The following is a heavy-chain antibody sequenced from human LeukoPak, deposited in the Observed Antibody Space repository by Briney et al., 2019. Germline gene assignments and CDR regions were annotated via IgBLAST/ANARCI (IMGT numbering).Heavy chain of an antibody. V-gene: IGHV3-30*18. CDR1: GFTFSSYG. D-gene: IGHD2-2*01. CDR2: ISYDGSNK. Sequence: GGSLRLSCAASGFTFSSYGMHWVRQAPGKGLEWVAVISYDGSNKYYADSVKGRFTISRDNSKYTLYLRMNSLRAEDTAVYYCAKLPGGQLLSAFDYWGQGTLVTVSS. CDR3: AKLPGGQLLSAFDY. J-gene: IGHJ4*02.